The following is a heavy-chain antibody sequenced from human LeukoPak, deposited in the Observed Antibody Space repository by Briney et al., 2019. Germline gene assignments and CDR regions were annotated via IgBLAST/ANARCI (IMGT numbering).Heavy chain of an antibody. CDR1: GGSLRGYY. J-gene: IGHJ4*02. Sequence: PPGTPSLTSALSGGSLRGYYWSWIPHPPGKGRGGMGEINHSGSTNYHPSLKSRVTISVDTSKNQFSLKLSCVTAADTAVYYCARGITMVRGVIASTDYWGKGPLVNVS. CDR3: ARGITMVRGVIASTDY. V-gene: IGHV4-34*01. D-gene: IGHD3-10*01. CDR2: INHSGST.